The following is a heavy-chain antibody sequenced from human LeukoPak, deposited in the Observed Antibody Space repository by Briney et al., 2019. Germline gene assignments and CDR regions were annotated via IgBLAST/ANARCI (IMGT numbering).Heavy chain of an antibody. J-gene: IGHJ4*02. CDR2: INPSNGGT. V-gene: IGHV1-2*06. CDR3: ACEPRVAVAGTDLGY. CDR1: GYTFTGYY. Sequence: ASVKVSCKASGYTFTGYYIHWVRQAPGQGLEWMGRINPSNGGTNYAQKFQGRVTMTRDTSTSTVYMELSSLRSEDTAVYYCACEPRVAVAGTDLGYWGQGTLVTVSS. D-gene: IGHD6-19*01.